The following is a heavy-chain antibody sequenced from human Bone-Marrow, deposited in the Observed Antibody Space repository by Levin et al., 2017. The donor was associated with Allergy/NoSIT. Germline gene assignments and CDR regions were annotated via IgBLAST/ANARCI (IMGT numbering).Heavy chain of an antibody. D-gene: IGHD2-8*02. CDR2: FDPEDDEI. V-gene: IGHV1-24*01. Sequence: ASVKVSCKVSGDSLTELSIHWVRQAPGKGLEWVGTFDPEDDEIVYAQTFQGRVSMTEDTSANTAYMELRSLKFEDTAVYYCATTPCTGRTCYRYRWFDPWGQGTLVTVSS. CDR1: GDSLTELS. CDR3: ATTPCTGRTCYRYRWFDP. J-gene: IGHJ5*02.